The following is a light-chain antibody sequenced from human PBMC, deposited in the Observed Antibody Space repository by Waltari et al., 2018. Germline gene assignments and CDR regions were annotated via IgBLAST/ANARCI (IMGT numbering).Light chain of an antibody. J-gene: IGLJ2*01. CDR1: KLGDKY. Sequence: SYELTQPPSVSVSPGQPASITCSGDKLGDKYACWYQQKPGQPPVLVIYQDSKRPSGIPERFSGSNSGNTATLTISGTQAMDEADYYCQAWDSSTFVVFGGGTKLTVL. CDR2: QDS. V-gene: IGLV3-1*01. CDR3: QAWDSSTFVV.